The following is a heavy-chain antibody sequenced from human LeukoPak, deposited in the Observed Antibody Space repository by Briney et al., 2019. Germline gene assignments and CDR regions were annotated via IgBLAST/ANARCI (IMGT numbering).Heavy chain of an antibody. Sequence: GRSLRLSCAASGFTFSSYGMSWVRQAPGKGLEWVSAISGSGGSTYYADSVKGRFTISRDNSKNTLYLQMNSLRAEDTAVYYCAKVSPFGELSDDAFDIWGQGTMVTVSS. CDR1: GFTFSSYG. CDR3: AKVSPFGELSDDAFDI. J-gene: IGHJ3*02. CDR2: ISGSGGST. D-gene: IGHD3-10*01. V-gene: IGHV3-23*01.